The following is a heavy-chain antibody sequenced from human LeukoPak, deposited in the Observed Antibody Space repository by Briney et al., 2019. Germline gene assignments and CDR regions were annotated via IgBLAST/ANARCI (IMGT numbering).Heavy chain of an antibody. CDR2: IHTDGSST. J-gene: IGHJ4*02. CDR1: GLIFSSYW. D-gene: IGHD3-22*01. V-gene: IGHV3-74*01. Sequence: SRGSLRLSCAASGLIFSSYWMHWVRQTPGKGLVWVSRIHTDGSSTTDADSVKGRFTISRDNAKNTLYLQLNSLRADDTAVYYCAREGRYYDSTGYESYYFDFWGQGTLVTVSS. CDR3: AREGRYYDSTGYESYYFDF.